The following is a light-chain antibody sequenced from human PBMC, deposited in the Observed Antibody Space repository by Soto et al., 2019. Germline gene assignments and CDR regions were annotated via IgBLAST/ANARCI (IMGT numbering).Light chain of an antibody. CDR3: NSYTSSSSYV. CDR1: SSDVGGYKY. V-gene: IGLV2-14*01. J-gene: IGLJ1*01. CDR2: TVN. Sequence: QSVLTQPASVSGSPGQSITISCTGTSSDVGGYKYVSWYQQHPGKAPKLLIYTVNNRPSGVSNRFSGSKSGNTASLTISGLQAEDEDDYYCNSYTSSSSYVFGTGTKVTVL.